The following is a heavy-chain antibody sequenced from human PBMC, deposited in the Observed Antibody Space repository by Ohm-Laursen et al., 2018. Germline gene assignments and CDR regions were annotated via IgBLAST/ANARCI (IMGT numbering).Heavy chain of an antibody. D-gene: IGHD3-9*01. Sequence: SETLSLTCTVSGGSISSYYWSWIRQPPGKRLEWIAYIHHSENTNYNPSLKSRITISADTSKNQVSLKLSSVTAADTAIYYCARHMTGSTYPLDTWGQGTLVTVSS. J-gene: IGHJ5*02. CDR3: ARHMTGSTYPLDT. V-gene: IGHV4-59*08. CDR2: IHHSENT. CDR1: GGSISSYY.